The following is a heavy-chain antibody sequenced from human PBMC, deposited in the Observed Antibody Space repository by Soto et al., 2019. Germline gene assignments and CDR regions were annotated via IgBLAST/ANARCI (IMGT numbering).Heavy chain of an antibody. D-gene: IGHD6-13*01. V-gene: IGHV3-23*01. CDR3: AKTIRGGYSSSWYYFDY. CDR2: ISGGGSIT. CDR1: GFTFTNYA. J-gene: IGHJ4*02. Sequence: GGSLRLSCAASGFTFTNYAMTWVRQAPGKGLEWVSTISGGGSITYYADSLKGRFTISRDNSKNTLYLQISSLRAEDTAVYYCAKTIRGGYSSSWYYFDYWGQGTLVTVSS.